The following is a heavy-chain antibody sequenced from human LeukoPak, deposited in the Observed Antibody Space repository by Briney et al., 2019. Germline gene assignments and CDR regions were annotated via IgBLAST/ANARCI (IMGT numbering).Heavy chain of an antibody. CDR2: MNPNSGNT. J-gene: IGHJ4*02. D-gene: IGHD3-16*02. V-gene: IGHV1-8*02. Sequence: GASVKVSCKASGGTFSSYAISWVRQATGQGLEWMGWMNPNSGNTGYAQKFQGRVTMTRNTSISTAYMELSSLRSEDTAVYYCARGSSYFDYWGQGTLVTVSS. CDR3: ARGSSYFDY. CDR1: GGTFSSYA.